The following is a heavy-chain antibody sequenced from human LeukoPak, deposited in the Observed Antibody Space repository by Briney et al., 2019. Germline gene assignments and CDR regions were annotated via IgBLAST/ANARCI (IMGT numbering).Heavy chain of an antibody. V-gene: IGHV3-23*01. Sequence: GGSLRLSCIGSTFTFSDYGMHWVRQAPGKGLEWVSAISGSGGSAYYADSVKGRFTISRDNSKNTLYLQMNSLRAEDTAVYYCANGRALPPIIAVAGPFDYWGQGTLVTVSS. J-gene: IGHJ4*02. CDR3: ANGRALPPIIAVAGPFDY. D-gene: IGHD6-19*01. CDR1: TFTFSDYG. CDR2: ISGSGGSA.